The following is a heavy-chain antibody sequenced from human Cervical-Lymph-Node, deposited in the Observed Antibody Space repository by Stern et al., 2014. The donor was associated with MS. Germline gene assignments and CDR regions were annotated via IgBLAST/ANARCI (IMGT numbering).Heavy chain of an antibody. J-gene: IGHJ4*02. CDR1: GYTFTSDG. D-gene: IGHD5-12*01. V-gene: IGHV1-18*04. CDR3: AREDRDPRRGRADGYSGYDRYFDY. Sequence: VQLVESGAEVKKPGASVKVSCKASGYTFTSDGISWVRQAPGQGLEWMGWISVYNGNTKYAQKLQGRVTMTTDTSTSTAYMELRSLRSDDTAVYYCAREDRDPRRGRADGYSGYDRYFDYWAREPWSPSPQ. CDR2: ISVYNGNT.